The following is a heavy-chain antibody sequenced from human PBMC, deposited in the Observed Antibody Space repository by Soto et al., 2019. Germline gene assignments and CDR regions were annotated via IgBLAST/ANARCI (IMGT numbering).Heavy chain of an antibody. J-gene: IGHJ4*02. Sequence: GASVKVSCKASGGTFSSYAISWVRQAPGQGLEWMGGIIPIFGTANYAQKFQGRVTITADESTSTAYMELGSLRSEDTAVYYCARESYYDFWSGNYFDYWGQGTLVTVS. CDR3: ARESYYDFWSGNYFDY. V-gene: IGHV1-69*13. CDR1: GGTFSSYA. CDR2: IIPIFGTA. D-gene: IGHD3-3*01.